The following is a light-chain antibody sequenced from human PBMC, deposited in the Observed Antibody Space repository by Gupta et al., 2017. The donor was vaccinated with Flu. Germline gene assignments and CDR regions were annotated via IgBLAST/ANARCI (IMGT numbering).Light chain of an antibody. Sequence: SFLSASVGDRVTITCRASQGISSYLAWYQQKPGKAPKLLIYTASTLQSGVPSRFRGSGSGTEFTLTISSRRPEDFATYYCKQLKTNPPFTLGKGTKVD. V-gene: IGKV1-9*01. CDR1: QGISSY. CDR3: KQLKTNPPFT. J-gene: IGKJ3*01. CDR2: TAS.